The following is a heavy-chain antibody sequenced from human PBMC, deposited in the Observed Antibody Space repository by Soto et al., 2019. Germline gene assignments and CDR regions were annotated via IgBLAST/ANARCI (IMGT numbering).Heavy chain of an antibody. CDR3: ATHTIRPYDILTGYYYYGMEV. Sequence: PGGSLRLSCAASGFTFSSYGMHWVRQAPGKGLEWVAVISYDGSNKYYADSVKGRFTISRDNSKNTLYLQMNSLRAEDTAVYYCATHTIRPYDILTGYYYYGMEVWGQGTTVTVSS. CDR1: GFTFSSYG. D-gene: IGHD3-9*01. CDR2: ISYDGSNK. V-gene: IGHV3-30*03. J-gene: IGHJ6*02.